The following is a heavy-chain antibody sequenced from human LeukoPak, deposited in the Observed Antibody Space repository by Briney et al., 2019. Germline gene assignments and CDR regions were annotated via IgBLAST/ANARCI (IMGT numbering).Heavy chain of an antibody. CDR3: ARGDPYDYTPFDY. V-gene: IGHV1-69*05. J-gene: IGHJ4*02. CDR2: IIPIFGTA. Sequence: SVKVSCKASGGTFSSSAISWVRQAPGQGLEWMGGIIPIFGTANYAQKFQGRVTITTDESTSTAYMELSSLRSEDTAVYYCARGDPYDYTPFDYWGQGTLVTVSS. D-gene: IGHD4-11*01. CDR1: GGTFSSSA.